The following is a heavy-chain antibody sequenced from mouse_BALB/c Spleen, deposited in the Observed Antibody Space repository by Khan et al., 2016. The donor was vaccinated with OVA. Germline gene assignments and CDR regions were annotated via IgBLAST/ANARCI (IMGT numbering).Heavy chain of an antibody. CDR1: GFTFSNYA. Sequence: EVELVESGGGLVKPGGSLKLSCAASGFTFSNYAMSWVRQSPEKRLEWVASISSGDSTYYPDSVKGRFTIPRDNPRTILSLQMSSLRSEDTAMYYCARDYWFAYWGQGTLVTVSA. V-gene: IGHV5-6-5*01. CDR3: ARDYWFAY. J-gene: IGHJ3*01. CDR2: ISSGDST.